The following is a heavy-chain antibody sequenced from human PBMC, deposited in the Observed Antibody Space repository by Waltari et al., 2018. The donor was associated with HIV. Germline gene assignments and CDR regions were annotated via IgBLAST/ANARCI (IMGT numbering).Heavy chain of an antibody. CDR3: ATFGDPPYFDY. CDR2: IYYSGST. CDR1: GGSISSHY. D-gene: IGHD2-21*02. Sequence: QVQLQESGPGLVKHSETLSLPCTVPGGSISSHYGSWIRQPPGKGLAWIGYIYYSGSTNYNPSLKRRVTISVDTSKNQFSLKLSSVTAADTAVYYCATFGDPPYFDYWGQGTLVTISS. J-gene: IGHJ4*02. V-gene: IGHV4-59*11.